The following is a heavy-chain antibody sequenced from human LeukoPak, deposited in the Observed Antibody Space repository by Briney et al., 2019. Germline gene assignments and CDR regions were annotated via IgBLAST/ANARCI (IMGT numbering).Heavy chain of an antibody. CDR3: ARKGATTSASHFDY. CDR1: GFTFSSYS. D-gene: IGHD1-26*01. V-gene: IGHV3-21*01. CDR2: ISSSSSTYI. J-gene: IGHJ4*02. Sequence: GGSLRLSCAASGFTFSSYSMNWVRQAPGKGLEWVSSISSSSSTYIHYADALKGRFTISRDNAKNSLFLQMDSLRAEDTAVYYCARKGATTSASHFDYWGQGTLVTVSS.